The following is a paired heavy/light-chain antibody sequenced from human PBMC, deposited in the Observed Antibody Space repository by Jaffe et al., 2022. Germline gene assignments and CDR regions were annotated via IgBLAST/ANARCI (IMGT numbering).Light chain of an antibody. CDR1: QSVSSN. CDR3: QQYNNWPPQLT. CDR2: GAS. Sequence: EIVMTQSPATLSVSPGERATLSCRASQSVSSNLAWYQQKPGQAPRLLIYGASTRATGIPARFSGSGSGTEFTLTISSLQSEDFAVYYCQQYNNWPPQLTFGGGTKVEIK. J-gene: IGKJ4*01. V-gene: IGKV3-15*01.
Heavy chain of an antibody. V-gene: IGHV1-69*01. J-gene: IGHJ6*03. CDR2: IIPIFGTA. Sequence: QVQLVQSGAEVKKPGSSVKVSCKASGGTFSSYAISWVRQAPGQGLEWMGGIIPIFGTANYAQKFQGRVTITADESTSTAYMELSSLRSEDTAVYYCARVQEGAARVRHGYDYYYYYMDVWGKGTTVTVSS. CDR1: GGTFSSYA. D-gene: IGHD5-12*01. CDR3: ARVQEGAARVRHGYDYYYYYMDV.